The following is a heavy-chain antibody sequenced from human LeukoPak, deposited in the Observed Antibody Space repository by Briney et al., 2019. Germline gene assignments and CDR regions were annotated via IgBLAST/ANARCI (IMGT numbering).Heavy chain of an antibody. Sequence: GGSLRLSCAASGVTFSSYSMSWVRQAPGKGLEWVSSISSSGSYIYYADSVKGRLTISRDNAHNSMYLQMNSLSGEGTAVYYCARGERYNWNYDVLYSFDYWGQGTLVTVSS. D-gene: IGHD1-7*01. CDR1: GVTFSSYS. CDR3: ARGERYNWNYDVLYSFDY. CDR2: ISSSGSYI. J-gene: IGHJ4*02. V-gene: IGHV3-21*01.